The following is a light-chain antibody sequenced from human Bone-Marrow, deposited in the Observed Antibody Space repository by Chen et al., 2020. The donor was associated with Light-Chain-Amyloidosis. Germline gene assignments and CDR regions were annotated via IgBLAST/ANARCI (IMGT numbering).Light chain of an antibody. V-gene: IGKV4-1*01. Sequence: DIVMTQSPDSLAVSLGERATINCKSSQSVLYSSNNKNYLAWYQQKPGQPPKLLIYWASTRESGVPDRFSGSGSGTDFTLTISSLQAEDVAVYDCQQYYSTLPYTFGQGTKLEIK. CDR1: QSVLYSSNNKNY. CDR3: QQYYSTLPYT. J-gene: IGKJ2*01. CDR2: WAS.